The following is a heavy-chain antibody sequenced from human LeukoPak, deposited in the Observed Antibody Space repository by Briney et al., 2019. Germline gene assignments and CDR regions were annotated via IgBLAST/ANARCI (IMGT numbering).Heavy chain of an antibody. J-gene: IGHJ4*02. D-gene: IGHD3-22*01. CDR1: GGSISGSFFY. CDR3: ARENPSGYYNRPIDY. Sequence: SETLSLTCSVSGGSISGSFFYWGWIRQPPGKGLEWIGDIYYSGSIKYNPSLKSRVTMSVDTSKNQFSLKLSSVTAADTAIYYCARENPSGYYNRPIDYWGQGTLVTVSS. V-gene: IGHV4-61*01. CDR2: IYYSGSI.